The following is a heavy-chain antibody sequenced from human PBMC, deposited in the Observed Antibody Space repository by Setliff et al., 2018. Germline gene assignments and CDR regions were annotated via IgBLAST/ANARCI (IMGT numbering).Heavy chain of an antibody. J-gene: IGHJ6*03. CDR1: GGSIRGSSYF. Sequence: SSETLSLTCSVSGGSIRGSSYFWGWIRQPPGEGLEWIGNINDSGSTYYNPSLKSRVTISVDRSKNQVFLRMTSVTAADTSFYYCARMGTDYIMTRVNSYQYYFYMDVWGKGTTVTSP. V-gene: IGHV4-39*01. CDR3: ARMGTDYIMTRVNSYQYYFYMDV. CDR2: INDSGST. D-gene: IGHD5-18*01.